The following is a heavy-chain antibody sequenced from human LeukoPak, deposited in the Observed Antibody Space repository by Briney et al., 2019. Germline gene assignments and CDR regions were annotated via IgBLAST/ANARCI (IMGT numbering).Heavy chain of an antibody. Sequence: GGSLRLSCAASGFTFDDYAMHWVRQAPGKGLEWVSLISWDGGSTYYADSVKGRFTISRDNSKNSLYLQMNSLRAEDTALYYCAKEYSSGWYWYFDLWGRGTLVTVSS. D-gene: IGHD6-19*01. CDR2: ISWDGGST. CDR1: GFTFDDYA. CDR3: AKEYSSGWYWYFDL. V-gene: IGHV3-43D*03. J-gene: IGHJ2*01.